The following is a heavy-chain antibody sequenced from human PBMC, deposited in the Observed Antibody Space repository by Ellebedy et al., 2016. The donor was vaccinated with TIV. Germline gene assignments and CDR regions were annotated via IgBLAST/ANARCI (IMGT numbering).Heavy chain of an antibody. V-gene: IGHV4-59*01. D-gene: IGHD4-23*01. Sequence: MPSETLSPTCNLPGCSISTFYWRWIRHPPGKGLACIGYIYYIGITNYNPSLASRVAISIDTSENQFSLRLSSVTAADTAVYYCASSYGGRFDYWGQGTLVTVSS. CDR2: IYYIGIT. J-gene: IGHJ4*02. CDR1: GCSISTFY. CDR3: ASSYGGRFDY.